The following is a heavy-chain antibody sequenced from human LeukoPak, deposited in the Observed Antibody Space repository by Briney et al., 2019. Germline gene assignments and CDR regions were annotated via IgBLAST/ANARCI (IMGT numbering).Heavy chain of an antibody. V-gene: IGHV3-30*02. J-gene: IGHJ4*02. CDR3: AKDSLADIDY. CDR1: GFIFSTYG. D-gene: IGHD3-16*01. CDR2: IRHDGSIK. Sequence: GGSLRLSCAASGFIFSTYGMYWVRQAPGKGLEWVAFIRHDGSIKNYADSVKGRSTISRVNSKNTLYLQMSSLRAEDTAVYYCAKDSLADIDYWGQGTLVTVSS.